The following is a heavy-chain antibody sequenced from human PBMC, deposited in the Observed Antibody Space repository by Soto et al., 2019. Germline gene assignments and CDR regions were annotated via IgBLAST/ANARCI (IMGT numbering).Heavy chain of an antibody. CDR3: ALYYYDSSGYYWFDP. J-gene: IGHJ5*02. D-gene: IGHD3-22*01. V-gene: IGHV1-69*02. CDR1: GGTFSSYT. Sequence: QVQLVQSGAEVKKPGSSVKVSCKASGGTFSSYTISWVRQAPGQGLEGLGRIIAILGIANYAQKFRGRVTITADKSTSTAYMGLGSLRSEDTAVYYCALYYYDSSGYYWFDPWGQGTLVTVSS. CDR2: IIAILGIA.